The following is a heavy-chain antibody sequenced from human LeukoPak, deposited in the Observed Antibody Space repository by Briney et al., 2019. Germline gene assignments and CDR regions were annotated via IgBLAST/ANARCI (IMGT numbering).Heavy chain of an antibody. CDR3: ARVLTNYDILTGYSLYYFDY. CDR1: GFTVSSNY. CDR2: IYSGGST. D-gene: IGHD3-9*01. J-gene: IGHJ4*02. Sequence: TGGSLRLSCAASGFTVSSNYMSWVRQAPGKGLEWVSVIYSGGSTYYADSVKGRFTISRDNSKNTLYLQMNSLRAEDTAVYYCARVLTNYDILTGYSLYYFDYWGQGTLVTVSS. V-gene: IGHV3-66*01.